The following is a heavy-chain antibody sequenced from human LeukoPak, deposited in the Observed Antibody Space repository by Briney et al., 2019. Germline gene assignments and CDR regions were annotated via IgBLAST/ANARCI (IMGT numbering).Heavy chain of an antibody. D-gene: IGHD1-26*01. Sequence: PGGSLRLSCAASGFTFSSYWMNWVRQAPGKGLEWVANIKQDGSEKYYVDSVKGRFTISRDNAKNPLYLQMNSLRVEDTAVYYCARDSEGIVYYYYMDVWGKGTTVTVSS. CDR1: GFTFSSYW. J-gene: IGHJ6*03. V-gene: IGHV3-7*01. CDR2: IKQDGSEK. CDR3: ARDSEGIVYYYYMDV.